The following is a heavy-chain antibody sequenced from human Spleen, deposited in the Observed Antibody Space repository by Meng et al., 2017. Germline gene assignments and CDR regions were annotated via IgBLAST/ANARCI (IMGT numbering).Heavy chain of an antibody. CDR2: IHPNNGDT. CDR1: GYTFPAYY. D-gene: IGHD4-23*01. V-gene: IGHV1-2*06. J-gene: IGHJ4*02. CDR3: ARDENISLGKLFGDY. Sequence: QVWRGQSGAEVKKPAASVKVSCKPSGYTFPAYYIHWVRQAPGQGLEWMGHIHPNNGDTLYAKKFQGRVSMTSDTSISTVYVELSGLRSDDTAVYYCARDENISLGKLFGDYWGQGTLVTVSS.